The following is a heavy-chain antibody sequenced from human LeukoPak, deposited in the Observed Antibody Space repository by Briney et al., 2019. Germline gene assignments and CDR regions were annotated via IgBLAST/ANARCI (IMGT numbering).Heavy chain of an antibody. J-gene: IGHJ5*02. V-gene: IGHV3-30-3*01. D-gene: IGHD6-19*01. Sequence: SGRSLRLSCAASGFTFSSYAMHWVRQAPGKGLEWVAVISYDGSNKYYVDSVKGRFTISRDNSKNTLYLQMNSLRAEDTAVYYCARDIGAVASGGWFDPWGQGTLVTVSS. CDR1: GFTFSSYA. CDR3: ARDIGAVASGGWFDP. CDR2: ISYDGSNK.